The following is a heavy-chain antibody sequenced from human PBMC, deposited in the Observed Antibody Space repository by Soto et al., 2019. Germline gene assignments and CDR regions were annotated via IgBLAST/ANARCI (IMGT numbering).Heavy chain of an antibody. J-gene: IGHJ5*02. CDR3: ATDPAGGYYDSSGYYYGIS. Sequence: ASVKVSCKVSGYTLTELSMHWVRQAPGKGLEWMGGFDPEDGETIYAQKFQGRVTMTEDTSTDTAYMELSSLRSENTAVYYCATDPAGGYYDSSGYYYGISWGQGTLVTVSS. CDR1: GYTLTELS. V-gene: IGHV1-24*01. CDR2: FDPEDGET. D-gene: IGHD3-22*01.